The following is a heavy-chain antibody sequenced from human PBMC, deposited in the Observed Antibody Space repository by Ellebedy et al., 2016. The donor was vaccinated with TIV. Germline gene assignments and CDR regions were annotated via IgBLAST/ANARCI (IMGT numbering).Heavy chain of an antibody. D-gene: IGHD4-17*01. CDR1: GFTVSSFF. V-gene: IGHV3-66*01. J-gene: IGHJ5*02. CDR3: ARDPGGGGNYGDNWFDP. CDR2: IYSDGGT. Sequence: GESLKISCAASGFTVSSFFMSWVRQAPGKGLEWVSVIYSDGGTNYTDSVKGRFTISRDSSDNTLSLQMNRLRAEDTAVYYCARDPGGGGNYGDNWFDPWGQGTLVTVSS.